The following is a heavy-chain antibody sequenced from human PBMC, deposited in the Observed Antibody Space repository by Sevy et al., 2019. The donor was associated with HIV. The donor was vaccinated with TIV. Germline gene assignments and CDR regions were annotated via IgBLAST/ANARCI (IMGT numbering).Heavy chain of an antibody. J-gene: IGHJ6*02. CDR2: IYYSGST. D-gene: IGHD4-17*01. CDR1: GGSISSYY. Sequence: SETLSLTCTVSGGSISSYYWSWIRQPPGKGLEWIGYIYYSGSTNYNPSLTSRVTISVDTSKNQFSLKLSSVTAADTAVYYCARERANDYGDYGAYYYGMDVWGQGTTVTVSS. CDR3: ARERANDYGDYGAYYYGMDV. V-gene: IGHV4-59*13.